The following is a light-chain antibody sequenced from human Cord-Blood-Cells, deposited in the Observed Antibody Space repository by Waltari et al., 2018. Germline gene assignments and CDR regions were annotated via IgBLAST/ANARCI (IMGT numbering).Light chain of an antibody. V-gene: IGLV10-54*01. CDR2: RNN. CDR3: SAWDSSLSAWV. Sequence: QAGLTQPPSVSKGLRQTATLTCTGNSNNVGNKGAAWLQQHQGHPPKLLSYRNNNRPSGTSDRLSASRSGNTASLTITGLQPEDEADYYCSAWDSSLSAWVFGGGTKLTVL. CDR1: SNNVGNKG. J-gene: IGLJ3*02.